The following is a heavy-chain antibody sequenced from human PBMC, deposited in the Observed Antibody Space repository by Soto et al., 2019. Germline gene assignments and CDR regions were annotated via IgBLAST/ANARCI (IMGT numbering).Heavy chain of an antibody. CDR2: ISRYGDFT. CDR3: AKDRYWDHDSRGYLFDN. V-gene: IGHV3-23*01. J-gene: IGHJ4*02. D-gene: IGHD3-22*01. Sequence: EVQLLESGGDLIQPGGSLRLSCAASGFTFNIYAMTWVRQAPGKGLEWVSAISRYGDFTYYADSVEGRFTISRDNSKNTLYLQMNRLRAEDTAVYYCAKDRYWDHDSRGYLFDNWGQGTLVTVSS. CDR1: GFTFNIYA.